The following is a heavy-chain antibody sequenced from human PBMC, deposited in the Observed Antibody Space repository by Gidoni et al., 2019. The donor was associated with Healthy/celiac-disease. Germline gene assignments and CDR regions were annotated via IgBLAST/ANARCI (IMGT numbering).Heavy chain of an antibody. V-gene: IGHV3-48*02. CDR2: ISSSSSTI. CDR1: GFTFSSYS. CDR3: AGYCSSTSCSEYFQH. Sequence: EVQLVESGGGLVQPGGSLRLSCAASGFTFSSYSMNWVRQAPGKGLEWVSYISSSSSTIYYADSVKGRFTISRDNAKNSLYLQMNSLRDEDTAVYYCAGYCSSTSCSEYFQHWGQGTLVTVSS. D-gene: IGHD2-2*01. J-gene: IGHJ1*01.